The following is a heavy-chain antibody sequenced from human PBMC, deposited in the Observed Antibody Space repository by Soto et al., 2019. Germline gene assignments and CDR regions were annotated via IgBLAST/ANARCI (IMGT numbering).Heavy chain of an antibody. CDR1: GGSRMNYG. CDR2: IYTRGIS. CDR3: ARVDSGSYYECDY. V-gene: IGHV4-4*07. J-gene: IGHJ4*01. D-gene: IGHD1-26*01. Sequence: SVTQGLSGPVAGGSRMNYGWSWIRPKAGKGLEWNGRIYTRGISNYNPSLKNRVTMSVDTSKNQFSLKLSSVTAADTSVYYWARVDSGSYYECDYWGQGAL.